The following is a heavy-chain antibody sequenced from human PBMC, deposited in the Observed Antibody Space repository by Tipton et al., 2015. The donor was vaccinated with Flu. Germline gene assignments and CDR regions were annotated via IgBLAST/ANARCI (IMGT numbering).Heavy chain of an antibody. Sequence: TLSLTCTVSGGSISSGGYYWSWIRQHPGKGLEWIGYIYYSGSTYYNPSLKSRVTISVDTSKNQFSLKLSSVTAADTAVYYCAGSIGFDYYFDYWGQGTLVTVSS. CDR1: GGSISSGGYY. V-gene: IGHV4-31*03. D-gene: IGHD3-10*01. CDR2: IYYSGST. J-gene: IGHJ4*02. CDR3: AGSIGFDYYFDY.